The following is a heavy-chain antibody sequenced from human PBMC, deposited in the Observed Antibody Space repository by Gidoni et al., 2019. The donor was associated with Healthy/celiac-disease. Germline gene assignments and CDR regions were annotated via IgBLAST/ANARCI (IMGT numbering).Heavy chain of an antibody. Sequence: EVPLLESGGGLVPPGGSLRLSCSAPGFTFSSYAMRWVRQAPGKGLEWVSAISGSGGSTYYADAVKGRFTISRDNSKNTLYLQMNSLRAEDTAVYYCAKARGFTIFGVVNNYWGQGTLVTVSS. J-gene: IGHJ4*02. CDR2: ISGSGGST. D-gene: IGHD3-3*01. V-gene: IGHV3-23*01. CDR1: GFTFSSYA. CDR3: AKARGFTIFGVVNNY.